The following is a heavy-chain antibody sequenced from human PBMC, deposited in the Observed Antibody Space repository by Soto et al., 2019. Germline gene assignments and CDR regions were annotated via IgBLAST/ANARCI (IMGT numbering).Heavy chain of an antibody. Sequence: GESLKISCTASGFTFNNKCMHWVLQAPGKGLVWLSRIDGAAATTNYADSVKGRFTISRDNAKNIVFLHVNGLTDEDTAVYYCARGGAMGVDYWGQGTLVTVSS. D-gene: IGHD1-26*01. CDR3: ARGGAMGVDY. CDR2: IDGAAATT. J-gene: IGHJ4*02. CDR1: GFTFNNKC. V-gene: IGHV3-74*01.